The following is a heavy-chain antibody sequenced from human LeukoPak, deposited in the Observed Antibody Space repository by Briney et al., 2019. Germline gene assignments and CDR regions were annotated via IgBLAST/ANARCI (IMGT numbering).Heavy chain of an antibody. V-gene: IGHV3-23*01. D-gene: IGHD3-22*01. CDR1: GFTFSSYA. Sequence: GGSLRLSCAASGFTFSSYAMSWVRQAPGKGLEWVSAISGSGGSTYYADSVKGRFTISRDNSKNTLYLQMNSLRAEDTAVYYCARPNRVVVITTSFDYWGQGTLVTVSS. J-gene: IGHJ4*02. CDR2: ISGSGGST. CDR3: ARPNRVVVITTSFDY.